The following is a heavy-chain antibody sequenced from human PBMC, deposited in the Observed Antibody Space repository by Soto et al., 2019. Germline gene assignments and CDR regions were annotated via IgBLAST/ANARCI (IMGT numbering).Heavy chain of an antibody. D-gene: IGHD6-19*01. CDR1: GFTFKNYA. Sequence: EVQLLESGGGLVQPGGSLRLSCAASGFTFKNYAMNWVRQAPGKGLEWVSVIRGSGLVTYYSDSAEGRFIISRDNSKDIMYLQMNNLRAEDTAVYYCAKDNQYMSGLYDVDLWGQGTLVTVSS. CDR3: AKDNQYMSGLYDVDL. J-gene: IGHJ5*02. V-gene: IGHV3-23*01. CDR2: IRGSGLVT.